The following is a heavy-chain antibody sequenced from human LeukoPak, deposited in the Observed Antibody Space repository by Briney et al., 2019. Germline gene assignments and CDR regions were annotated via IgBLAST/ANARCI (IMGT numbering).Heavy chain of an antibody. CDR3: AKWSGDYPSYYLDY. Sequence: GGSLILSCAASGFTFSSYGMHWVRQAPGKGLEWVAVIWYDGSNKYYADSVKGRFTISRDNSKNTLYLQMNSLRAEDTAVYSCAKWSGDYPSYYLDYWGQGTLVTVSS. V-gene: IGHV3-33*06. CDR2: IWYDGSNK. J-gene: IGHJ4*02. D-gene: IGHD4-17*01. CDR1: GFTFSSYG.